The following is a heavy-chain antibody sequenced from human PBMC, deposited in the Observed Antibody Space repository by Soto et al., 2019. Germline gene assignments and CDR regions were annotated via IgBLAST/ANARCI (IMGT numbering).Heavy chain of an antibody. CDR2: ISWNSGSI. J-gene: IGHJ4*02. V-gene: IGHV3-9*01. D-gene: IGHD6-13*01. CDR1: GFTFDDYA. Sequence: SLRLSCAASGFTFDDYAMHWVRQAPGKGLEWVSGISWNSGSIGYADSVKGRFTISRDNAKNSLYLQMNSLRAEDTALYYCAKERTFNYSSSWQSFDYWGQGTLVTVSS. CDR3: AKERTFNYSSSWQSFDY.